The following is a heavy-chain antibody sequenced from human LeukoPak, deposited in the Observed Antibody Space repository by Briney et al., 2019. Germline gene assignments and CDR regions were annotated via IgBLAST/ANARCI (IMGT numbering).Heavy chain of an antibody. J-gene: IGHJ6*02. Sequence: SETLSLTCNVSGGSISSGDKYWSWIRQTPGKGLELIGSIYYSGSTYYNPSLKSRLTISVDTSENQFSLHLTSVTAADTAVYYCARGKLYYYGSGSLNYYYYYGMDVWGQGTTVTVSS. D-gene: IGHD3-10*01. CDR2: IYYSGST. V-gene: IGHV4-30-4*01. CDR3: ARGKLYYYGSGSLNYYYYYGMDV. CDR1: GGSISSGDKY.